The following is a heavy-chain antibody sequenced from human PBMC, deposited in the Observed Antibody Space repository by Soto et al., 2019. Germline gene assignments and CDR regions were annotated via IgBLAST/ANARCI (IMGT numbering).Heavy chain of an antibody. D-gene: IGHD2-15*01. CDR2: VSIGGST. J-gene: IGHJ4*02. CDR3: AKRRGAGGHFDY. V-gene: IGHV3-23*01. CDR1: GFTFSSYA. Sequence: GGSLRLSCAASGFTFSSYAMGWVRQGPGKGLEWVAVVSIGGSTHYADSVRGRFTISRDNSKNTLSLQMNSLTAEDTAVYFCAKRRGAGGHFDYWGQGALVTGS.